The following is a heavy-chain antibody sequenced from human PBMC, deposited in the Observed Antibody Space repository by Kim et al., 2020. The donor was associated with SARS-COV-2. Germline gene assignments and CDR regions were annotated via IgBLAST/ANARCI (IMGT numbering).Heavy chain of an antibody. CDR1: GGSFSGYY. CDR3: ARVYYYGSGSYSLFDY. J-gene: IGHJ4*02. D-gene: IGHD3-10*01. CDR2: INHSGST. V-gene: IGHV4-34*01. Sequence: SETLSLTCAVYGGSFSGYYWSWIRQLPGKGLEWIGEINHSGSTNYNPYLKSRVTISVDTSKNQFSLKLSYVTAADTAVYYCARVYYYGSGSYSLFDYWGQGTLVTVSS.